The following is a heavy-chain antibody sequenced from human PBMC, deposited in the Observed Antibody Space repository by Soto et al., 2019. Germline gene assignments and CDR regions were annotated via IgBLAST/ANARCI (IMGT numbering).Heavy chain of an antibody. V-gene: IGHV3-23*01. CDR3: ARGVRLHFDN. CDR1: GFSFSPYA. J-gene: IGHJ4*02. Sequence: SGGSLRLSCAASGFSFSPYAMSWVRQAPGKGLEWVSSISGSRNKTYYADSVKGRFTISRDNSKDTLFLQMNGLSAEDTALYYCARGVRLHFDNWGQGTLVTSPQ. CDR2: ISGSRNKT.